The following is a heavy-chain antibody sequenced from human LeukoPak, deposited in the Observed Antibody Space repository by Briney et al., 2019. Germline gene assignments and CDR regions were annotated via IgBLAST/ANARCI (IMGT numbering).Heavy chain of an antibody. CDR3: ARRTVSGSVGDYYYYYYMDV. Sequence: SETLSLTCTVSGGSISSYYWSWIRQPPGKGLEWIGYIYTSGSTNYNPSLKSRVTISVDTSKNQFSLKLSSVTAADTAVYYCARRTVSGSVGDYYYYYYMDVWGKGTTVTVSS. CDR1: GGSISSYY. J-gene: IGHJ6*03. D-gene: IGHD4-17*01. CDR2: IYTSGST. V-gene: IGHV4-4*09.